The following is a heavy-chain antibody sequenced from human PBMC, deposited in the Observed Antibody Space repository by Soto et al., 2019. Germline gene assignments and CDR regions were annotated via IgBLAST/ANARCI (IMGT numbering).Heavy chain of an antibody. CDR2: IFSSGST. CDR3: AIEGSYSAYNFAHGIQLWSFDF. Sequence: QVRLQESGPGLLKPSETLSLTCTVSGGSINTFYWRWVRQPAGKGLEWIGRIFSSGSTSVNPSLASRFAMSVGTSKDLFSLNVSSVTDSDMAGYYCAIEGSYSAYNFAHGIQLWSFDFWGQGALVTVSS. CDR1: GGSINTFY. J-gene: IGHJ4*02. D-gene: IGHD5-12*01. V-gene: IGHV4-4*07.